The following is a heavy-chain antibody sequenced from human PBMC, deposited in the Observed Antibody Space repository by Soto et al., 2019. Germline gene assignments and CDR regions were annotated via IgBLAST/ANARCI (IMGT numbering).Heavy chain of an antibody. Sequence: ASVKVSCKASGYTFASYAISWMRQAPGQGLEWMGWISAYNGNTNYAQKLQGRVTMTTDTSTSTAYMELRSLRSDDTAVYYCGRDPPPPDCWGQGTLVTVSS. CDR3: GRDPPPPDC. CDR1: GYTFASYA. V-gene: IGHV1-18*01. J-gene: IGHJ4*02. CDR2: ISAYNGNT.